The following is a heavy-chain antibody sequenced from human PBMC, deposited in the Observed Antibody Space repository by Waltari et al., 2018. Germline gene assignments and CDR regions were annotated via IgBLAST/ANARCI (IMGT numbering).Heavy chain of an antibody. CDR1: GYTFTSYD. CDR3: ARGFRGHDAFDI. D-gene: IGHD3-10*01. V-gene: IGHV1-8*01. Sequence: QVQLVQSGAEVKRPGASVKVSCKASGYTFTSYDINWVRQATGQGLEWMGWMNPNSGYTAYAQNFQGRVTITSDTSIRTAYMELSSLTSEDTAVYYCARGFRGHDAFDIWGQGTMVTVSS. CDR2: MNPNSGYT. J-gene: IGHJ3*02.